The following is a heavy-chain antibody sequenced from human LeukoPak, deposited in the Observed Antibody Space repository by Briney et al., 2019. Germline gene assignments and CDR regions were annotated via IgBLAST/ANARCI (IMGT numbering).Heavy chain of an antibody. CDR3: VRGFTSMFTYYYYMDV. Sequence: WGSLKLLCLGSGITLNEKYIKWGRHGPGEGPGLPSFISHSGSTKYYADSVKGRFTISRDNARNSLDLQMNSLRAEDTAVYFCVRGFTSMFTYYYYMDVWGKGTTVTVSS. D-gene: IGHD5-18*01. V-gene: IGHV3-11*04. CDR1: GITLNEKY. J-gene: IGHJ6*03. CDR2: ISHSGSTK.